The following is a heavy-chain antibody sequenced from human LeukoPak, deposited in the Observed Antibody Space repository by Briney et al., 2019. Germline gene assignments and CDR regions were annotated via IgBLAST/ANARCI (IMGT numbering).Heavy chain of an antibody. CDR2: MYYSGST. Sequence: SETLSLTCTVSGGSISISSYYWGWIRQPPWKGLEWIVSMYYSGSTYYNPSLKSRVTILADTSKNQFSLKLSSVTAADTAVYHCARTRGNSYGYLDYWGQGTLVTVSS. V-gene: IGHV4-39*07. CDR3: ARTRGNSYGYLDY. J-gene: IGHJ4*02. D-gene: IGHD5-18*01. CDR1: GGSISISSYY.